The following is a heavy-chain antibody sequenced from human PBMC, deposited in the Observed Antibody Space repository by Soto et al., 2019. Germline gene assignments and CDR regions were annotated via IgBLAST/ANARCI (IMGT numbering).Heavy chain of an antibody. Sequence: EVQLVESGGGLVKPGGSLRLSCAASGFTFSNAWMNWVRQAPGKGLEWVGRIKSKSDGGTTDYAAPVKGRFTISRDDLKNTLCLQMNSLKTEDTAVYYCSTVYNSIFGVTDFDYWGQGTLVTVSS. D-gene: IGHD3-3*01. V-gene: IGHV3-15*07. J-gene: IGHJ4*02. CDR2: IKSKSDGGTT. CDR3: STVYNSIFGVTDFDY. CDR1: GFTFSNAW.